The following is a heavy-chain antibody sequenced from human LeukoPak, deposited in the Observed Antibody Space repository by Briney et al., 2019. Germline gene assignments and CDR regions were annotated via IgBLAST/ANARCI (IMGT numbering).Heavy chain of an antibody. D-gene: IGHD2-15*01. Sequence: PGGSLRLSCAASGFTFSSYAMHWVRQAPGKGLEWVVVISYDGSNKYYADSVKGRFTISRDNSKNTLYLQMNSLRAEDTAVYYCARVPIVVVAYFDYWGQGTLVTVSS. CDR1: GFTFSSYA. J-gene: IGHJ4*02. V-gene: IGHV3-30*04. CDR3: ARVPIVVVAYFDY. CDR2: ISYDGSNK.